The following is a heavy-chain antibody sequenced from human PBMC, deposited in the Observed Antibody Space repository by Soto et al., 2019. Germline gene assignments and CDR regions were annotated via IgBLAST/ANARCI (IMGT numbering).Heavy chain of an antibody. Sequence: PSETLSLTCTVSGGSISSYYWSWIRQPPGKGLEWIGYIYNSGSTNYNPSLKSRVTISVDTSKNQFSLKLSSVTAADTAVYYRARGSTGYSSSWYRYWGQGTLVTVSS. CDR3: ARGSTGYSSSWYRY. CDR2: IYNSGST. J-gene: IGHJ4*02. V-gene: IGHV4-4*09. CDR1: GGSISSYY. D-gene: IGHD6-13*01.